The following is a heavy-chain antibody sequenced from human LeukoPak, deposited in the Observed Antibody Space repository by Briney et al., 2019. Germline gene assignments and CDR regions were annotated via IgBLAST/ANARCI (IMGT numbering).Heavy chain of an antibody. CDR1: GGSFSGYY. CDR3: ARHSSSWYWYFDL. Sequence: PSETLSLTCAVYGGSFSGYYWSWIRQPPGKGLEWIGEINHSGSTNYNPSLKSRVTISVDTSKNQFSLKLSSVTAADTAVYYCARHSSSWYWYFDLWGRGTLVTVSS. V-gene: IGHV4-34*01. J-gene: IGHJ2*01. CDR2: INHSGST. D-gene: IGHD6-13*01.